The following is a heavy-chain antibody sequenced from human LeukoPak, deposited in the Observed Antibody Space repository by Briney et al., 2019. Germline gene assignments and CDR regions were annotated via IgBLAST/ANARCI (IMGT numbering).Heavy chain of an antibody. V-gene: IGHV3-74*01. CDR3: ARDYNGLSY. J-gene: IGHJ4*02. CDR2: IKSDGSGI. CDR1: GFTFSRDS. D-gene: IGHD1-1*01. Sequence: GSLRLSREASGFTFSRDSMDWVRQAPGKGLVWVSRIKSDGSGIIYADSVKGRFTISRDNARNTLHLQMNSLRVDDTATYYCARDYNGLSYWGQGTLVTVSS.